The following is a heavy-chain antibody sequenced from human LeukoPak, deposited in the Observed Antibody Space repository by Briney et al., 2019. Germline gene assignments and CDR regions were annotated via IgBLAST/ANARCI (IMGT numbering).Heavy chain of an antibody. V-gene: IGHV1-46*01. CDR3: ARDLAGYSSGWPPDADWFDP. Sequence: ASVKVSCKATGYTFTSYYMHWVRQAPGQGLEWMGIINPSGGSTSYAQKFQGRVTMTSDISTSTVYMELSSLRSEDTAVYYCARDLAGYSSGWPPDADWFDPWGQGTLVTVSS. J-gene: IGHJ5*02. CDR1: GYTFTSYY. D-gene: IGHD6-19*01. CDR2: INPSGGST.